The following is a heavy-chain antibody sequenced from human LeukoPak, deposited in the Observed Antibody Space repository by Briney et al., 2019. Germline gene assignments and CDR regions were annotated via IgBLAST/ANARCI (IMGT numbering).Heavy chain of an antibody. D-gene: IGHD1-26*01. CDR1: GFTFTNYG. CDR2: IRYDGSNK. V-gene: IGHV3-30*02. CDR3: ARGGVGATDLDY. J-gene: IGHJ4*02. Sequence: GGSLRLSRAASGFTFTNYGMHWVRQAPGKGLEWVAFIRYDGSNKYYADSVKGRFTISRDNAKNSLYLQMNSLRAEDTAVYYCARGGVGATDLDYWGQGTLVTVSS.